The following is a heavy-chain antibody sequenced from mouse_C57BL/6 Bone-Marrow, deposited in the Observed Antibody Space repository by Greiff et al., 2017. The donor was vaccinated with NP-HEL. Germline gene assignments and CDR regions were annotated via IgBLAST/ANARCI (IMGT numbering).Heavy chain of an antibody. D-gene: IGHD1-1*01. V-gene: IGHV10-3*01. Sequence: EVQLVESGGGLVQPKGSLKLSCAASGFTFNTYAMHWVRQAPGKGFEWVARIRSKSSNYATYYTDSVKDRFTISKDDSQSMLYLQMNTLKTEDTAMYYCVREYYGSSCRNYAMDYWGQGTSVTVSS. CDR3: VREYYGSSCRNYAMDY. J-gene: IGHJ4*01. CDR1: GFTFNTYA. CDR2: IRSKSSNYAT.